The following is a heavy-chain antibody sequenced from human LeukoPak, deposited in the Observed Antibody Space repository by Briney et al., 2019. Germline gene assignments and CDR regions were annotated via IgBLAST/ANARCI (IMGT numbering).Heavy chain of an antibody. CDR2: INPSGGST. D-gene: IGHD3-10*01. CDR3: ARGPLGWFGELLGFDY. V-gene: IGHV1-46*01. J-gene: IGHJ4*02. CDR1: GYTFTSYY. Sequence: ASVEVSCKASGYTFTSYYMHWVRQAPGQGLEWMGIINPSGGSTSYAQKFQGRVTMTRDTSTSTVYMELSSLRSEDTAVYYCARGPLGWFGELLGFDYWGQGTLVTVSS.